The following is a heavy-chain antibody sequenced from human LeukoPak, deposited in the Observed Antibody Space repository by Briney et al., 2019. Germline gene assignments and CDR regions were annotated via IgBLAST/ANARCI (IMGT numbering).Heavy chain of an antibody. V-gene: IGHV3-23*01. CDR1: GFTFSSYA. CDR3: ARAIIAAAGVFDY. Sequence: GGSLRLSCAASGFTFSSYAMSWVRQAPGKGLEWVSGITNSGGSTFYADSVKGRFTISRDNSKNTLYLQMNSLRAEDTAVYYCARAIIAAAGVFDYWGQGTLVTVSS. D-gene: IGHD6-13*01. CDR2: ITNSGGST. J-gene: IGHJ4*02.